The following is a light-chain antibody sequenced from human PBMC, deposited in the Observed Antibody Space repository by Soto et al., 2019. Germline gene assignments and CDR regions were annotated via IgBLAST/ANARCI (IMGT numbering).Light chain of an antibody. CDR1: QSVSSY. CDR2: GAS. CDR3: QQYNNWPRT. J-gene: IGKJ1*01. V-gene: IGKV3-15*01. Sequence: EIVLTQSPGTLSSSPGERATLSCRASQSVSSYYLAWYQQKPGQAPRLLIYGASTRATGIPARFSGSGSGTEFTLTISSLQSEDFAVYYCQQYNNWPRTFGQGTKVDI.